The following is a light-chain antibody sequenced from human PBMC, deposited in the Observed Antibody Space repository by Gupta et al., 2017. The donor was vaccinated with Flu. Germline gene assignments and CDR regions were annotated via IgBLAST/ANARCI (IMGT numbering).Light chain of an antibody. CDR2: SNN. V-gene: IGLV1-44*01. J-gene: IGLJ3*02. CDR1: SSNIGSNP. Sequence: QSVLTQPPSASGTPGQRVTISCSGSSSNIGSNPVHWYQQLPGTAPKLLIYSNNQRPSGGPDRFSGSKSGTSASLAISGLQSEDEADYYCEASDDSLNGYWVFGGGTKLTVL. CDR3: EASDDSLNGYWV.